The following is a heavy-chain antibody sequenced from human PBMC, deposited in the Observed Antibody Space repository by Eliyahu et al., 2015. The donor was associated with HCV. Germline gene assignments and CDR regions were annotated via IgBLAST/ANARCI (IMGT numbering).Heavy chain of an antibody. V-gene: IGHV1-46*01. J-gene: IGHJ5*02. CDR2: INPRGGST. CDR3: VSETGDRLRWFDP. D-gene: IGHD7-27*01. Sequence: QVRLVQSGAEVKKPGASVXXSCKASGYYFTNYFIHWVRQVPGRGLEWMGLINPRGGSTTYSQTFQGRVTMTGDTSTNRFYMDLSSLRYEDTAIYFCVSETGDRLRWFDPWGQGTLVTVSS. CDR1: GYYFTNYF.